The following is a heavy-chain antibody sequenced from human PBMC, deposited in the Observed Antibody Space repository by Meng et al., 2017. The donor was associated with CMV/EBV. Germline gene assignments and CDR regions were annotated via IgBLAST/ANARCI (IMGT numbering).Heavy chain of an antibody. V-gene: IGHV6-1*01. CDR3: ARDRYCSSTSCYWVGIDV. Sequence: SQTLSLTCAISGDSVSSNSAAWNWIRQSPSRGLEWLGRTYYRSKWYNDYAVSVKSRITINPDTSKNQFSLQLNSVTPEDTAVYYCARDRYCSSTSCYWVGIDVWGQGTTVTVSS. CDR2: TYYRSKWYN. J-gene: IGHJ6*02. D-gene: IGHD2-2*01. CDR1: GDSVSSNSAA.